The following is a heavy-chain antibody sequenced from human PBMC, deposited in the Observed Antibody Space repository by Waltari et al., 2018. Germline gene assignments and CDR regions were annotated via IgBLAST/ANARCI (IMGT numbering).Heavy chain of an antibody. V-gene: IGHV3-21*02. J-gene: IGHJ6*02. CDR3: AGGYSSYYGMDV. CDR2: ISSTSSDI. Sequence: EVQLVESGGGLVKPGGSLRLSCAASGFPFKTYTMNWVRQAPGKGLEWVSSISSTSSDIYYADSVKGRFTISRDNAKSSLYLQLNSLRAEDTAVYYCAGGYSSYYGMDVWGQGTTVTVSS. D-gene: IGHD6-13*01. CDR1: GFPFKTYT.